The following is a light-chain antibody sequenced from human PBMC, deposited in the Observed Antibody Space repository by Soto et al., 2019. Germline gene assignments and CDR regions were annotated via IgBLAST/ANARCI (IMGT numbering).Light chain of an antibody. CDR3: QHYDTSLT. CDR2: GAS. V-gene: IGKV3-20*01. CDR1: QSVSRSN. J-gene: IGKJ4*01. Sequence: EIVLTQSPGTLSLSPGERATLSCRASQSVSRSNFAWYQQKPGQAPRLLIYGASSRATGIPDRFSGAGSGTDFTLSINRLEPGDFAVYYCQHYDTSLTFGGGTKVDIK.